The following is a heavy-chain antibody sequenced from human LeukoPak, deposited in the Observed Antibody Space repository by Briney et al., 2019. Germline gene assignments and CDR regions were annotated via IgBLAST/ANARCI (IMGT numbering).Heavy chain of an antibody. J-gene: IGHJ4*02. Sequence: SETLSLTCTVSGGSISSYYWSWIRQSPGKGLEWIGYIYYTGSSNYNPSLKSRVTISLHTSKNQFSLKLSSVTAADTAVYYCVRLRYYDSSAYYYAFDYWGQGTLVTVSS. CDR3: VRLRYYDSSAYYYAFDY. CDR2: IYYTGSS. CDR1: GGSISSYY. D-gene: IGHD3-22*01. V-gene: IGHV4-59*01.